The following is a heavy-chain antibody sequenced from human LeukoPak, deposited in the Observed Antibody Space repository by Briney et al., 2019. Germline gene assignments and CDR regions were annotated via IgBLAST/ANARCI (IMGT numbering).Heavy chain of an antibody. CDR1: GFTFNAYA. Sequence: GGSLRLSCVVSGFTFNAYAMSWVRQRRGKAPECVSMSRSSGDATDYAGSVKDRLSICRDNAKKTLYQQINDQRGHDTTIYYGAKDPRAMGRYFFDDWGQGSLVIVSS. J-gene: IGHJ4*01. D-gene: IGHD3-16*01. CDR3: AKDPRAMGRYFFDD. CDR2: SRSSGDAT. V-gene: IGHV3-23*01.